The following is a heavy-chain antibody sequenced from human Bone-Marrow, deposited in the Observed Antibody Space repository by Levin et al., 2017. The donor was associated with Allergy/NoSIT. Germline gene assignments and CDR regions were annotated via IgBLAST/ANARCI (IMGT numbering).Heavy chain of an antibody. CDR2: IRSKSDGGTT. D-gene: IGHD2-8*01. V-gene: IGHV3-15*07. Sequence: GESLKISCAASGFSLGDAWMNWVRQAPGKGLEWVGQIRSKSDGGTTAYAAPVKGRFTISRDDSKNTLYLQMNSLKTEDTGVYYCTSERNGWFDPWGQGTLVTVSS. CDR1: GFSLGDAW. J-gene: IGHJ5*02. CDR3: TSERNGWFDP.